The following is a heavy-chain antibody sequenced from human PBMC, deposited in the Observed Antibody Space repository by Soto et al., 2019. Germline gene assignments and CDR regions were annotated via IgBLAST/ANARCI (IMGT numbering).Heavy chain of an antibody. D-gene: IGHD5-18*01. Sequence: QGQLVQSGAEVKKPESSVKVSCKAPGGTFSTYAIIWVRQAPGQGLEWMGGIIPMFGTANYAQRFQDRVTITADESTNTVYMELSSLRSEDTAVYFCASGIQLWLRRINNGYSGWGQGTLVTVSS. J-gene: IGHJ4*02. CDR1: GGTFSTYA. CDR2: IIPMFGTA. CDR3: ASGIQLWLRRINNGYSG. V-gene: IGHV1-69*12.